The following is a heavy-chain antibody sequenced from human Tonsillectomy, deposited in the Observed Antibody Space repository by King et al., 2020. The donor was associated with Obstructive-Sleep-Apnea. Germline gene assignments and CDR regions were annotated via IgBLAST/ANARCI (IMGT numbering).Heavy chain of an antibody. V-gene: IGHV3-30*03. D-gene: IGHD3-9*01. CDR1: GFTFSSYV. CDR2: ISYDGSNK. CDR3: ARSSYDILTGPNWFDP. Sequence: QLVQSGGGVVQPGRSLRLSCAASGFTFSSYVMHLVRQAPGKGLVWVAVISYDGSNKYYADSVKGRFTISRDNSKNTLYLQMNSLRAEDTAVYYCARSSYDILTGPNWFDPWGQGTLVTVSS. J-gene: IGHJ5*02.